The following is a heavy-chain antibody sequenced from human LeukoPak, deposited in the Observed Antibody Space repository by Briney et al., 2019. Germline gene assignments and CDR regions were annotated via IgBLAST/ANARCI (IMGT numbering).Heavy chain of an antibody. J-gene: IGHJ4*02. CDR2: ISWNSGSI. Sequence: AGRSLRLSCAASGFTFDDYAMHWVRQAPGKGLEWVSGISWNSGSIGYADSVKGRFTISRDNAKNSLYLQMNSLRAEDTALCYCVGTGGDSSGYFDYWGQGTLVTVSS. CDR3: VGTGGDSSGYFDY. CDR1: GFTFDDYA. D-gene: IGHD3-22*01. V-gene: IGHV3-9*01.